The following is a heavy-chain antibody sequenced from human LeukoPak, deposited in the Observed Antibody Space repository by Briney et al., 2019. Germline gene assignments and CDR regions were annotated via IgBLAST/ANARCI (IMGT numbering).Heavy chain of an antibody. Sequence: PGGSLRLSCAASGFTFSSYGMHWVRQAPGKGLEWVAVISYDGSNKYYADSVKGRFTISRDNSKNTLYLQMNSLRAEDTAVYYCAKASYDSSGYYNWFDPWGQGTLVTVSS. CDR1: GFTFSSYG. CDR3: AKASYDSSGYYNWFDP. V-gene: IGHV3-30*18. CDR2: ISYDGSNK. D-gene: IGHD3-22*01. J-gene: IGHJ5*02.